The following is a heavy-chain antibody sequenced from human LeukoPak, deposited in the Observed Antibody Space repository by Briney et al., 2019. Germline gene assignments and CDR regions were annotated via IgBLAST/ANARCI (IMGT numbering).Heavy chain of an antibody. CDR3: ARGRSFYSSSWFDY. CDR2: INHSGST. D-gene: IGHD6-13*01. CDR1: GGXFSGYY. V-gene: IGHV4-34*01. Sequence: PSETLSLTCAVYGGXFSGYYWSWIRQPPGKGLEWIGEINHSGSTNYNPSLKSRVTISVDTSKNQFSLKLSSVTAADTAVYYCARGRSFYSSSWFDYWGQGTLVTVSS. J-gene: IGHJ4*02.